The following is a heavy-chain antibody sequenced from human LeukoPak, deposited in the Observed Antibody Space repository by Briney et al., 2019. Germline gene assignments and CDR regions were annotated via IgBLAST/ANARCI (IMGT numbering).Heavy chain of an antibody. D-gene: IGHD2-2*01. CDR3: ARGYIVVVPAETPLDY. J-gene: IGHJ4*02. Sequence: ASVKVSCKASGYTFTGYYMHWVRQAPGQGLEWMGWINPNSGDTNYAQKFQGRVTMTRDTSISTAYMELSRLRSDDTAVYYCARGYIVVVPAETPLDYWGQGTLVTVSS. CDR2: INPNSGDT. CDR1: GYTFTGYY. V-gene: IGHV1-2*02.